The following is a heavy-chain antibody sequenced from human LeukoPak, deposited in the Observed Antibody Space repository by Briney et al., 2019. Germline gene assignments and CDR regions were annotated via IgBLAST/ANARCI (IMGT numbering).Heavy chain of an antibody. CDR2: INHSGST. CDR3: ARARYYYDSSGYAV. CDR1: GFTFSSYS. D-gene: IGHD3-22*01. J-gene: IGHJ4*02. V-gene: IGHV4-34*01. Sequence: GSLRLSCAASGFTFSSYSMNWIRQPPGKGLEWIGEINHSGSTNYNPSLKSRVTISVDTSKNQFSLKLSSVTAADTAVYYCARARYYYDSSGYAVWGQGTLVTVSS.